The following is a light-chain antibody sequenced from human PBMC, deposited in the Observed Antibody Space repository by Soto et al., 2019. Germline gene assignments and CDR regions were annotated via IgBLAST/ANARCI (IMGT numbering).Light chain of an antibody. CDR3: SSYTSSSTYV. CDR2: DVT. J-gene: IGLJ1*01. V-gene: IGLV2-14*01. Sequence: QSVLTQPASVSGSPGRSIAIACTGTSSDVGAYDYVSWYQQHPGKAPKVMIYDVTNRPSGVSNRFSGSKSGNTASLTISGLQAEDEADYYCSSYTSSSTYVFGTGTKVTVL. CDR1: SSDVGAYDY.